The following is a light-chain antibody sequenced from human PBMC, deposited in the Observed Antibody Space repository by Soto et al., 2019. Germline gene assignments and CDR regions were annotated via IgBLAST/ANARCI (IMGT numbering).Light chain of an antibody. CDR3: AARDDSLNGYV. V-gene: IGLV1-44*01. CDR1: SSNIGSNT. J-gene: IGLJ1*01. Sequence: QSVLTQPPSASGTPGQRVTISCSGSSSNIGSNTVNWYKQLPGTAPKLLIYSNNQRPSGVPDRLSGSKSGTSASLAISGLQSEDEADYYCAARDDSLNGYVFGTGTKVTVL. CDR2: SNN.